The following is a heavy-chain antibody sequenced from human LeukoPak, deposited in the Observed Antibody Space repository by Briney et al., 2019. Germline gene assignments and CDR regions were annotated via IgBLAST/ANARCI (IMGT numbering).Heavy chain of an antibody. J-gene: IGHJ4*02. CDR2: ISAYNGNT. CDR1: GYTFTSYG. V-gene: IGHV1-18*01. Sequence: ASVKVSCKASGYTFTSYGMSWVRQAPGQGLEWMGWISAYNGNTNYAQKVQGRVTMTTDTATSTAYMELRSLRSDDTAVYYCASRYYYLLTGQYRPFDYWGQGTLVAVPS. D-gene: IGHD3-9*01. CDR3: ASRYYYLLTGQYRPFDY.